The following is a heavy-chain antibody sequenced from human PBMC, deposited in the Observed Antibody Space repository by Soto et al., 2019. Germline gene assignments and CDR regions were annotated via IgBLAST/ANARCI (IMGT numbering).Heavy chain of an antibody. J-gene: IGHJ6*02. Sequence: EVQLVESGGGLVQPGGSLRLSCEASGFTFRNYDMHWVRQGTGKGLEWVSGISAAGDPDYADSVEGRCTISRENAQNSFFLQMNSLRVGDPAVYYCARTDRDFYGLDVWGQGTTVIVSS. CDR3: ARTDRDFYGLDV. V-gene: IGHV3-13*05. CDR2: ISAAGDP. CDR1: GFTFRNYD.